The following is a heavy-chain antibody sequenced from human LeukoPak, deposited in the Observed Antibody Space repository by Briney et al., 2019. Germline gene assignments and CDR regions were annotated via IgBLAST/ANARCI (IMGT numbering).Heavy chain of an antibody. CDR2: IYYTGST. D-gene: IGHD2-2*01. Sequence: SETLSLTCTVSGDSINTYYWSWIRQPPGKGLECIGYIYYTGSTNYNPSLKSRVTISVDTPKNQFSLKLKSVTAADTAVYYCARLCSSSSCPPDLWGQGTMVTVSS. CDR1: GDSINTYY. J-gene: IGHJ3*01. V-gene: IGHV4-59*01. CDR3: ARLCSSSSCPPDL.